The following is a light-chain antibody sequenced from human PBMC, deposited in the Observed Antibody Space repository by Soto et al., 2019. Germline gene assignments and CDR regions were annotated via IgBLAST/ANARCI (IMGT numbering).Light chain of an antibody. V-gene: IGLV1-40*01. CDR2: DNN. J-gene: IGLJ2*01. CDR1: SSNIGAGYD. Sequence: QSVLTQPPSMYGAPGQRVTISCTGSSSNIGAGYDVHWYQQHPGTAPKLLIFDNNNRPSGVTDRFSGSKSDTSASLAITGLHAEDEADYYCQSFDTSLSGFVVFGGGTKVAVL. CDR3: QSFDTSLSGFVV.